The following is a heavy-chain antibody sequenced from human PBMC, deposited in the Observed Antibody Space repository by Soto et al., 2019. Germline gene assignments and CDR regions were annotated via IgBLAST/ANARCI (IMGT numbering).Heavy chain of an antibody. J-gene: IGHJ4*02. V-gene: IGHV3-23*01. CDR1: GFTFSSYA. Sequence: GGSLRLSCAASGFTFSSYAMSWVLQAPWKGLEWVSAISGSGGSTYYADSVKGRFTISRDNSKNTLYLQMNSLRAEDTAVYYCAKSHDSIGYYFDYFDYWGQGTLVTVSS. CDR2: ISGSGGST. CDR3: AKSHDSIGYYFDYFDY. D-gene: IGHD3-22*01.